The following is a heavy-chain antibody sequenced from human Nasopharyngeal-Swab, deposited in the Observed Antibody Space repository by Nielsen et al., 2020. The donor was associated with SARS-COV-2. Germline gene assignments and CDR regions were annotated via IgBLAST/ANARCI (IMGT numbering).Heavy chain of an antibody. D-gene: IGHD6-19*01. Sequence: GESLKISCAGSGFTFSSYAMNWVRLAPERGLEWVSVISGGGGATNYADSVKGRFSISRDNSKNTVYLQMNSLTAEDTAVYYCAVRIRSGWYALDYWGQGTLVTVSS. CDR3: AVRIRSGWYALDY. V-gene: IGHV3-23*01. CDR1: GFTFSSYA. CDR2: ISGGGGAT. J-gene: IGHJ4*02.